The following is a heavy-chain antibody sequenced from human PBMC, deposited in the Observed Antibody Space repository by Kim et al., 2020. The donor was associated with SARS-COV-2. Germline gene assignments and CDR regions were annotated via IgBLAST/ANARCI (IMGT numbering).Heavy chain of an antibody. CDR1: GFTFSSYS. J-gene: IGHJ4*02. V-gene: IGHV3-30*04. D-gene: IGHD3-22*01. CDR3: ARARSSGYYGVDY. Sequence: GGSLRLSCAASGFTFSSYSMHWVRQAPGKGLEWVAVISYDGSNKYYADSVKGRFTISRDNSKNTLYLQMNSLRAEDTAVYYCARARSSGYYGVDYWGEGTLVIVSS. CDR2: ISYDGSNK.